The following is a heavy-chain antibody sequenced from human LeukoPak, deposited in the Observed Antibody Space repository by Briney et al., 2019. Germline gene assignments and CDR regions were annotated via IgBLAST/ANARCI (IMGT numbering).Heavy chain of an antibody. J-gene: IGHJ2*01. CDR2: ISGSGGST. Sequence: PGGSLRLSCAASGFTFSSYAMSWVRQAPGKGLEWVSAISGSGGSTYYADSVKGRFTISRDNSKNTLYLQMNSLRAEDTAVYYCAKGRLVVAAHPGWYFDLWGRGTLVTVSP. CDR1: GFTFSSYA. D-gene: IGHD2-15*01. CDR3: AKGRLVVAAHPGWYFDL. V-gene: IGHV3-23*01.